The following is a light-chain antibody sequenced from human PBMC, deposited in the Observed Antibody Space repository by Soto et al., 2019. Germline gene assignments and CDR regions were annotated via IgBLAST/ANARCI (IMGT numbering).Light chain of an antibody. Sequence: QSVLTLPPSTSGTPGQRVTISCSGSSSNIGSNTVNWYQQLPGAAPKLLIYSNDQRPSGVPDRLSGSKSGTSASLAFSGLQSEDEADYYCAAWDDSLNVVVFGGGTKLTVL. CDR2: SND. V-gene: IGLV1-44*01. CDR1: SSNIGSNT. J-gene: IGLJ2*01. CDR3: AAWDDSLNVVV.